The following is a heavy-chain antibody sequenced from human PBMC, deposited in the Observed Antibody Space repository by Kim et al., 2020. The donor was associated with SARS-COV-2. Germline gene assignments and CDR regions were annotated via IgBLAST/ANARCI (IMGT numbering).Heavy chain of an antibody. J-gene: IGHJ4*02. V-gene: IGHV6-1*01. CDR2: KWYT. CDR3: ARGRAGALDY. D-gene: IGHD6-13*01. Sequence: KWYTDYAESVKPRITINPDTSTNQFSLHLNSVTPEDTAVYFCARGRAGALDYWGQGTLVTVSS.